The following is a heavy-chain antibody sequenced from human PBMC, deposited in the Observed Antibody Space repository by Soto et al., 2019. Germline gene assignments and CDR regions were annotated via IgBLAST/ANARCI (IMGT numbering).Heavy chain of an antibody. Sequence: SQNLSLTCDISGDSVSSSSAAWNWIRQSPSRGLEWLGRTYYRSKWIHEYTLSMESRITINPDTSKNQFSLHIYSVTPEDTAVYYCAGVVWFRGMDVWGQGTPVTVSS. D-gene: IGHD3-16*01. CDR1: GDSVSSSSAA. J-gene: IGHJ6*02. V-gene: IGHV6-1*01. CDR2: TYYRSKWIH. CDR3: AGVVWFRGMDV.